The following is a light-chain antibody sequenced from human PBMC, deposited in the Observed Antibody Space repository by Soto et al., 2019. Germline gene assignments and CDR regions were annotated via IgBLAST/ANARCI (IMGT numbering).Light chain of an antibody. CDR2: DTS. Sequence: EIVMTHSPATLSVSPGERATLSCRASQSVSSNLAGYQQKPGQAPRLLIYDTSTRATGIPARFSGSGSGTEFTLTISSLQSEDFAVYYCQQYSNWPPITFGQGTRLEIK. V-gene: IGKV3-15*01. J-gene: IGKJ5*01. CDR1: QSVSSN. CDR3: QQYSNWPPIT.